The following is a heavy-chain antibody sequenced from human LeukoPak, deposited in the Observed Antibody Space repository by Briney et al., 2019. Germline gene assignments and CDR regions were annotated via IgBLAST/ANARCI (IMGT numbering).Heavy chain of an antibody. CDR2: ISGSSSNI. J-gene: IGHJ6*03. V-gene: IGHV3-21*01. Sequence: GGSLRLSCAASGFTFSSYSMNWVRQAPGKGLEWVSSISGSSSNIYYADSVKGRFTISRDNAKNSLYLQMNSLRAEDTAVYYCARGLPDILTGYSDYYYYMDVWGKGTTVTISS. CDR1: GFTFSSYS. D-gene: IGHD3-9*01. CDR3: ARGLPDILTGYSDYYYYMDV.